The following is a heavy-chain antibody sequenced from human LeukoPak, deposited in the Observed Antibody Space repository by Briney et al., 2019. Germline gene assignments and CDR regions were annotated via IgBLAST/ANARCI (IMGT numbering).Heavy chain of an antibody. J-gene: IGHJ1*01. CDR2: IYYSGSP. CDR1: GGSISSYY. Sequence: PSETLSLTCTVSGGSISSYYWSWIRQPPGKGLEWIGYIYYSGSPNYNPSLKRRVTISVDTSKNQFSLKLSSVTAADTAVYYCARDDGVYSSGPYFQHWGQGTLVTVSS. CDR3: ARDDGVYSSGPYFQH. V-gene: IGHV4-59*01. D-gene: IGHD6-19*01.